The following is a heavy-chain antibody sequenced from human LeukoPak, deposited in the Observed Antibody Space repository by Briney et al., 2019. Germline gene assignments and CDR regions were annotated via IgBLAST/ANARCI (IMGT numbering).Heavy chain of an antibody. V-gene: IGHV4-34*01. CDR3: ARGDTAMVV. CDR2: INHSGST. CDR1: GGPFSGHY. D-gene: IGHD5-18*01. J-gene: IGHJ4*02. Sequence: SETLSLTCAVYGGPFSGHYWSWIRQPPGKGLEWIGEINHSGSTNYNPSLKSRVTISVDTSKNQFSLKLSSVTAADTAVYYCARGDTAMVVWGQGTLVTVSS.